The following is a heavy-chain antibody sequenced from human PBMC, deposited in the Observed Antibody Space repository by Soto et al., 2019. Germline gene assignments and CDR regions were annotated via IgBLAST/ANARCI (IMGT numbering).Heavy chain of an antibody. J-gene: IGHJ6*02. D-gene: IGHD5-18*01. CDR3: AREERYTTRGYYYHGMDV. Sequence: QVQVVQSGAEVKNPGASVKVSCKTSGYTFTDYYIHWVRQVPGQGLEWMGWISPNNGATNYAQKFQGWVTMTRDTSTSTAYMQLSRLKSDATAVYYCAREERYTTRGYYYHGMDVWGQGTTVTVSS. V-gene: IGHV1-2*04. CDR1: GYTFTDYY. CDR2: ISPNNGAT.